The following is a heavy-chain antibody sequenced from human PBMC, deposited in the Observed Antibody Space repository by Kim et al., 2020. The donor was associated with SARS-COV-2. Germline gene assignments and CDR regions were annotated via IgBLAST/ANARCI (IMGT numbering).Heavy chain of an antibody. CDR2: ISYDGSNK. CDR1: GFTFSSYG. J-gene: IGHJ4*02. D-gene: IGHD6-19*01. V-gene: IGHV3-30*18. Sequence: GGSLRLSCAASGFTFSSYGMHWVRQAPGKGLEWVAVISYDGSNKYYADSVKGRFTISRDNSKNTLYLQMNSLRAEDTAVYYCAKAPIAVDCFDYWGQGTLVTVSS. CDR3: AKAPIAVDCFDY.